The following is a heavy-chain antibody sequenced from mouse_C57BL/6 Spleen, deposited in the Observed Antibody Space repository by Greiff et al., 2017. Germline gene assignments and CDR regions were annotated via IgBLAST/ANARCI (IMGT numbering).Heavy chain of an antibody. J-gene: IGHJ4*01. CDR3: ARGGPYAMDY. V-gene: IGHV1-82*01. Sequence: VKLMESGPELVKPGASVKISCKASGYALSSSGMNWVKQRPGKGLEWMGRIYPGDGETNYTGKFKGQATLTAAKSSSTAYMQLDSLTSEDSAVYFCARGGPYAMDYWGQGTSVTVSS. CDR1: GYALSSSG. CDR2: IYPGDGET.